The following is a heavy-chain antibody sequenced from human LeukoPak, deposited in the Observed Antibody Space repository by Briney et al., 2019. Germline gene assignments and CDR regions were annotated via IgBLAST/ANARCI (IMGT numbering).Heavy chain of an antibody. V-gene: IGHV4-39*07. Sequence: SETLSLTCTVSGGSISSSSYYWGWIRQPPGKGLEWIGSIYYSGSTYYNPSLKSRVTISVDTSKNQFSLKLSSVTAADTAVYYCARDQHPYGDYEYYWGQGTLVTVSS. CDR1: GGSISSSSYY. J-gene: IGHJ4*02. CDR2: IYYSGST. D-gene: IGHD4-17*01. CDR3: ARDQHPYGDYEYY.